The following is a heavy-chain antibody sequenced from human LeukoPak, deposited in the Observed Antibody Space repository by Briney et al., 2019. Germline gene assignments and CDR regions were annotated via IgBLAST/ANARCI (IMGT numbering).Heavy chain of an antibody. J-gene: IGHJ4*02. V-gene: IGHV3-15*01. CDR2: IKSKTDGGTT. CDR3: TTQYYYDSSNYLNYFDS. CDR1: GFTFSNAW. D-gene: IGHD3-22*01. Sequence: GGSLRLSCAASGFTFSNAWMSWVRQAPGKGLEWVGRIKSKTDGGTTDYAAPVKGRFTILRDDSKNTLYLQMNSLKTEDTAVYYCTTQYYYDSSNYLNYFDSWGQGTLVTVSS.